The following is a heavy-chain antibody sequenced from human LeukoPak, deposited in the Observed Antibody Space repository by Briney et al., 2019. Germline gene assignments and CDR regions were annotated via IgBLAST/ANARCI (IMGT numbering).Heavy chain of an antibody. J-gene: IGHJ3*02. CDR2: INHSGST. CDR1: GGSFSGYY. CDR3: ARLTYSYDTSGPTGAFDI. Sequence: SETLSLTCAVYGGSFSGYYWSWIRQPPGKGLEWIGEINHSGSTNYNPSLKSRVTISVDTSKNQFSLKLSSVTAADTAVYYCARLTYSYDTSGPTGAFDIWGQGTMVTVSS. D-gene: IGHD3-22*01. V-gene: IGHV4-34*01.